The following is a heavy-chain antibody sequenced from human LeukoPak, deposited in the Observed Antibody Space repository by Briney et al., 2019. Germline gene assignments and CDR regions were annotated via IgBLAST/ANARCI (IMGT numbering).Heavy chain of an antibody. CDR3: ARGPGQWLTTFDY. CDR2: IKWNGGST. CDR1: GFTFDDYG. J-gene: IGHJ4*02. Sequence: GGSLRLSCAASGFTFDDYGMSWVPQAPGKGLEWVSGIKWNGGSTGYADSVKGRFTISRDNAKNSLYPQMNSLRAEDTALYYCARGPGQWLTTFDYWGQGTLVTVSS. D-gene: IGHD6-19*01. V-gene: IGHV3-20*04.